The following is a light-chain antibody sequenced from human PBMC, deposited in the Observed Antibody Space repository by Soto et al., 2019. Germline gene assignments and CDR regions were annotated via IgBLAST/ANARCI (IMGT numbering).Light chain of an antibody. CDR1: QSVSSSY. V-gene: IGKV3-20*01. CDR2: GAS. CDR3: QQYGSSLWT. J-gene: IGKJ1*01. Sequence: IVLTQSPGTLYLSPGERATLSCRAIQSVSSSYLAWYQQKPGQAPRLLICGASSRATRIPDRFSGSVSVTDFTLTIGRLEPEYFAVYYCQQYGSSLWTFGQGTKVEIK.